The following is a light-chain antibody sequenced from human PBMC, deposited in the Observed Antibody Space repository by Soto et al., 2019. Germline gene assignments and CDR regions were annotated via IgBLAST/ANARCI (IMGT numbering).Light chain of an antibody. V-gene: IGKV3-20*01. Sequence: EIVLTQSPGSLSLSPGERATLSCRASQSVSSTFFAWYQLTPGQAPRLLIYGASNRATGIPDRFSGSGSGTDFTLPISRLEPEDFTVYYCQQYASSVTFGQGTKVE. CDR2: GAS. CDR1: QSVSSTF. J-gene: IGKJ1*01. CDR3: QQYASSVT.